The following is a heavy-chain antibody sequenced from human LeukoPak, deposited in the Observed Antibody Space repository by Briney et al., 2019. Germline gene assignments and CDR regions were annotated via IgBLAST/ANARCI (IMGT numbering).Heavy chain of an antibody. Sequence: PGGSLRLSCAASGFTFSSYGMHWVRQAPGKGLEWVAFIRYDGSNKYYADSVKGRFTISRDNSKNTLYLQMDSLRAEDTAVYYCALPPDYGSGPSAPLDYWGQGTLVTVSS. J-gene: IGHJ4*02. D-gene: IGHD3-10*01. CDR1: GFTFSSYG. V-gene: IGHV3-30*02. CDR2: IRYDGSNK. CDR3: ALPPDYGSGPSAPLDY.